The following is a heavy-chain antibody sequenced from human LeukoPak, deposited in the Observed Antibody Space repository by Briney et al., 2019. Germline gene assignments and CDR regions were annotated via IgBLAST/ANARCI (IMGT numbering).Heavy chain of an antibody. CDR3: TTLFQYSGSSHWDY. V-gene: IGHV3-15*01. CDR1: GFTFSNAW. Sequence: GGSLRLSCAASGFTFSNAWMSWVRQAPRKGLEWVGRIKSKTDGGTTDYAAPVKGRFTIFRDDSKNTLYLQMNSLKSEDTAVYYCTTLFQYSGSSHWDYWGQGTLVTVSS. J-gene: IGHJ4*02. D-gene: IGHD1-26*01. CDR2: IKSKTDGGTT.